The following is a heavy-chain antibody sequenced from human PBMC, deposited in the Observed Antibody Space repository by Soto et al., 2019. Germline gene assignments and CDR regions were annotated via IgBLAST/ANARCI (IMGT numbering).Heavy chain of an antibody. CDR3: ARGYYRQWFDH. D-gene: IGHD3-22*01. J-gene: IGHJ5*02. V-gene: IGHV4-31*03. Sequence: SETLSLTCTVSGDSISSGGYYWSWIRQHPGGGLEWIGYIYYSGSTHYNPSLKSRVTISVDTSKNQLSLRLNSVTAADTAVYYCARGYYRQWFDHWGQGTLVTVSS. CDR1: GDSISSGGYY. CDR2: IYYSGST.